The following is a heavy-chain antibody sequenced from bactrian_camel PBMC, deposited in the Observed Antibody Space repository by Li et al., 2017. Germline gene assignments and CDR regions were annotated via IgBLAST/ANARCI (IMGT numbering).Heavy chain of an antibody. Sequence: HVQLVESGGGSVQAGGSLRVSCAASQFTESINCMGWYRQAPGKEREGVAAIYLGGGVTYYTDSVKGRFTISQDRAGGIWYLQMKALKAEDTAMYYCAADRYGGTWYPLCRARSADFGYWGQGTQVTVS. D-gene: IGHD6*01. CDR3: AADRYGGTWYPLCRARSADFGY. J-gene: IGHJ6*01. CDR1: QFTESINC. CDR2: IYLGGGVT. V-gene: IGHV3S54*01.